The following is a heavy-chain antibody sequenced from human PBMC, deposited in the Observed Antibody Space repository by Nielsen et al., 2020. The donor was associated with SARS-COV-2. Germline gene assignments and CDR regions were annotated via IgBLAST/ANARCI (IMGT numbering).Heavy chain of an antibody. CDR3: ARGKSMVRGVIAY. J-gene: IGHJ4*02. Sequence: ASVKVSCKASGYTFTSYGISWVRQAPGQGLEWMGIMNPSGGSTSYAQKFQGRVTMTRDTSTSTVYMELSSLRSEDTAVYYCARGKSMVRGVIAYWGQGTLVTVSS. V-gene: IGHV1-46*01. CDR2: MNPSGGST. D-gene: IGHD3-10*01. CDR1: GYTFTSYG.